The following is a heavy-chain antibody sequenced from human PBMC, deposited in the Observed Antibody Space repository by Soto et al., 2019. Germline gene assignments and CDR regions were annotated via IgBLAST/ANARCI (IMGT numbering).Heavy chain of an antibody. CDR2: IIPIFGTA. D-gene: IGHD6-6*01. J-gene: IGHJ4*02. Sequence: SVKVSCKASGGTFSSYAISWVRQAPGQGLEWMGGIIPIFGTANYAQKFQGRVTITADESTSTAYMELSSLRSEDTAVYYCATASVALVSSIAARPRAPPDYWGQGTLVTVSS. CDR1: GGTFSSYA. CDR3: ATASVALVSSIAARPRAPPDY. V-gene: IGHV1-69*13.